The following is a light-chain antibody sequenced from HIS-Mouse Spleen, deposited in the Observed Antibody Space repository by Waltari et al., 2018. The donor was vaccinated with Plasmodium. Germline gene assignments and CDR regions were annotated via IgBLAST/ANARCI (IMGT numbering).Light chain of an antibody. CDR2: NDS. CDR1: ALPKQY. J-gene: IGLJ2*01. V-gene: IGLV3-25*03. CDR3: QSADSSGTYQV. Sequence: SYELTQPPSVSVSPGQTARITCSGDALPKQYAYWYQQKPGQAPVLVIYNDSERPSGIPERCSGSSSGTTVTLTISGVQAEDEADYYCQSADSSGTYQVFGGGTKLTVL.